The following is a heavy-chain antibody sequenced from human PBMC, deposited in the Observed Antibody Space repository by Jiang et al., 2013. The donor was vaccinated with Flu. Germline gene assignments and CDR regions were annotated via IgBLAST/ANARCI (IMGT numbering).Heavy chain of an antibody. CDR1: GYTFTGYY. Sequence: VSCKASGYTFTGYYMHWVRQAPGQGLEWMGWINPNSGGTNYAQKFQGRVTMTRDTSISTAYMELSRLRSDDTAVYYCARDRLGNYYDSSGYYYFDAFDIWGQGTMVTVSS. J-gene: IGHJ3*02. D-gene: IGHD3-22*01. V-gene: IGHV1-2*02. CDR2: INPNSGGT. CDR3: ARDRLGNYYDSSGYYYFDAFDI.